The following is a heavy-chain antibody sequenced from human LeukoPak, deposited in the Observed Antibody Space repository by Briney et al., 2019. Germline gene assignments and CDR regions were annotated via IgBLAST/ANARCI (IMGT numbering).Heavy chain of an antibody. D-gene: IGHD3-10*01. V-gene: IGHV1-2*02. CDR3: ARVGAYGSGSYLVY. J-gene: IGHJ4*02. Sequence: GASVKVSCKASGYTFTGYYVHWVRQAPGQGLEWTGWVNPNSGVTNYAQKFQGRVTMTRDTSISTAYMELSSLRSDDTAVYYCARVGAYGSGSYLVYWGQGSLVTVSS. CDR2: VNPNSGVT. CDR1: GYTFTGYY.